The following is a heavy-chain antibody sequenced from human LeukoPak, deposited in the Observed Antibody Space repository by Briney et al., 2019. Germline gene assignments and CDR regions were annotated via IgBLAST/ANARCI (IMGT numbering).Heavy chain of an antibody. CDR1: GGSISSSSYY. CDR2: IYYSGST. J-gene: IGHJ4*02. D-gene: IGHD2-15*01. CDR3: ARDNPPIVVVVAPGYFDY. Sequence: SETLSLTCTVSGGSISSSSYYWGWIRQPPGKGLEWIGSIYYSGSTYYNPSLKSRVTISVDTSKNQFSLKLSSVTAADTAVYYCARDNPPIVVVVAPGYFDYWGQGTLVTVSS. V-gene: IGHV4-39*07.